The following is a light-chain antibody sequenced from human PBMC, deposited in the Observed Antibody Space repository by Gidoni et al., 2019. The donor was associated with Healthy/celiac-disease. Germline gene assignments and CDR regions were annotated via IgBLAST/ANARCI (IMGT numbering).Light chain of an antibody. Sequence: EIVLTQSPGTLSLSPGERATLSCRASQSVSSSYLAWYQQKPGQGPRRLIYGASSRATGIPDRFSGSGSGTDFTLTISRLEPEDFAVYYCQQYGSSPRTFGQGTKVEIK. CDR2: GAS. J-gene: IGKJ1*01. V-gene: IGKV3-20*01. CDR3: QQYGSSPRT. CDR1: QSVSSSY.